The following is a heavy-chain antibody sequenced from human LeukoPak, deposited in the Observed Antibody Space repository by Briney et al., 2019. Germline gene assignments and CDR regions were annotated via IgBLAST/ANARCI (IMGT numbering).Heavy chain of an antibody. D-gene: IGHD3-10*01. CDR3: ARQRSGSGRLSRNPRGPFDY. V-gene: IGHV4-39*01. J-gene: IGHJ4*02. CDR2: IYYSGST. CDR1: GGSISSSSYY. Sequence: KPSETLSLTCTVSGGSISSSSYYWGWIRQPPGKGLEWIGSIYYSGSTYYNPSLKSRVTISVDTSKNQFSLKLSSVTAADTAVYYCARQRSGSGRLSRNPRGPFDYWGQGTLVTVSS.